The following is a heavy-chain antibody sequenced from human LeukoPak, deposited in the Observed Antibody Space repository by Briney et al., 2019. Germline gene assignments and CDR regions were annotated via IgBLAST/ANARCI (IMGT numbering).Heavy chain of an antibody. D-gene: IGHD4-11*01. V-gene: IGHV3-21*01. CDR3: ARDITVTKPYYYYYGIDV. J-gene: IGHJ6*02. CDR2: ISSSSSYI. CDR1: GFTFSSYS. Sequence: GGSLRLSCAASGFTFSSYSMKWVRQAPGKGLEWVSSISSSSSYIYYADSVKGRFTISRDNAKNSLYLQMNSLRAEDAAVYYCARDITVTKPYYYYYGIDVWGQGTTVTVSS.